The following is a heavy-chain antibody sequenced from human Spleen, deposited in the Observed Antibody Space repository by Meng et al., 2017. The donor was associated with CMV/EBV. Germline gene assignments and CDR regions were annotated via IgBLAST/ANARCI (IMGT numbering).Heavy chain of an antibody. Sequence: KASGCTFRDYCMHWVRQAPGQGLEWMGWITPKSGIANYAQKFQGRVSMTGDTSISTAYMELRRLRYDDTAVYHCARDGATGSSWFDPWGQGTLVTVSS. V-gene: IGHV1-2*02. CDR1: GCTFRDYC. J-gene: IGHJ5*02. CDR3: ARDGATGSSWFDP. CDR2: ITPKSGIA.